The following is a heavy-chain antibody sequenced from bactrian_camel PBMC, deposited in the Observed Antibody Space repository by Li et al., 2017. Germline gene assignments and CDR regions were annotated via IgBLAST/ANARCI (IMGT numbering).Heavy chain of an antibody. D-gene: IGHD5*01. V-gene: IGHV3S1*01. Sequence: QAGGSLRLSCAASGSTSSRNCMGWFRQAPGKGREGVAAIASDDTTGYADSVKVRFTISQDNAKNTLYLQLNSQKTEDTAVYYCAKELTGWGTEYNYWGQGTQVTVS. J-gene: IGHJ4*01. CDR2: IASDDTT. CDR3: AKELTGWGTEYNY. CDR1: GSTSSRNC.